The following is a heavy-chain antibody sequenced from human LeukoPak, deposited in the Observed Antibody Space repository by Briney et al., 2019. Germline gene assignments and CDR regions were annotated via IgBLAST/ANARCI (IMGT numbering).Heavy chain of an antibody. CDR1: GGSISSSSYY. D-gene: IGHD1-26*01. V-gene: IGHV4-39*07. CDR3: ARDYRYSGSYPPLYYFDY. CDR2: IYYSGST. Sequence: SETLSLTCTVSGGSISSSSYYWGWIRQPPGKGLEWIGSIYYSGSTYYNPSLKSRVTISVDTSKNQFSLKLSSVTAADTAVYYCARDYRYSGSYPPLYYFDYWGQGTLVTVSS. J-gene: IGHJ4*02.